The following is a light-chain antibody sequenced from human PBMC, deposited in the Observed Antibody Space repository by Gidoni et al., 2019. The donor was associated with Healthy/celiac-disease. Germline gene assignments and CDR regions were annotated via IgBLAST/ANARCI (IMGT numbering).Light chain of an antibody. CDR3: QRAWT. V-gene: IGKV3-20*01. CDR1: QSVSSSY. J-gene: IGKJ1*01. Sequence: EIVLPQSPGTLSLSPGERATLSCRASQSVSSSYLAWYQQKPGQAPRLLIYGASSRATGIPDRFSGSGSGTDFTLTISRLEPEDFAVYYCQRAWTFGQGTKVEIK. CDR2: GAS.